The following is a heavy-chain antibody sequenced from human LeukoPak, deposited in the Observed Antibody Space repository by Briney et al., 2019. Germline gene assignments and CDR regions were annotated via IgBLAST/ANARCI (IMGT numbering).Heavy chain of an antibody. Sequence: GGSLRLSCAASGFTFSNYSMSWVRQAPGKGLEWVSYISSSGSTIYYADSVKGRFTISRDNAKNSLYLQMNSLRAEDTAVYYCARANRYYYDSSGYYTSYFDYWGQGTLVTVSS. CDR3: ARANRYYYDSSGYYTSYFDY. V-gene: IGHV3-48*04. D-gene: IGHD3-22*01. J-gene: IGHJ4*02. CDR2: ISSSGSTI. CDR1: GFTFSNYS.